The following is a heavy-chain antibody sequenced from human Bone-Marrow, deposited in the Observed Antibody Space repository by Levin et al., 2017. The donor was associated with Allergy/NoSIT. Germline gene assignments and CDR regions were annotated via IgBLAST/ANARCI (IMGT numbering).Heavy chain of an antibody. V-gene: IGHV2-5*02. Sequence: SGPTLVKPTQTLTLTCNFSGFSLRTSGVGVGWIRQPPGEALEWLALIYWDDGKLYSPSLKSRLSITKDTSKNQVVLTMTNMDPVATATYDCVQGSPGRTLYYYYGVDVWGQGITVTVSS. CDR3: VQGSPGRTLYYYYGVDV. J-gene: IGHJ6*02. CDR2: IYWDDGK. CDR1: GFSLRTSGVG. D-gene: IGHD3-10*01.